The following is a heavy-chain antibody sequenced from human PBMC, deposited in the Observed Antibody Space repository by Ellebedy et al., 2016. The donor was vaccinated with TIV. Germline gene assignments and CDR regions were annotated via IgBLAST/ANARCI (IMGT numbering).Heavy chain of an antibody. V-gene: IGHV1-2*02. CDR1: GGTFSSYA. CDR3: ARTSMTGPDAFDI. Sequence: AASVKVSCKASGGTFSSYAISWVRQAPGQGLEWMGWINPNSGGTNYAQKFQGRVTMTRDTSISTAYMELSRLRSDDTAVYYCARTSMTGPDAFDIWGQGTMVTVSS. J-gene: IGHJ3*02. D-gene: IGHD1-14*01. CDR2: INPNSGGT.